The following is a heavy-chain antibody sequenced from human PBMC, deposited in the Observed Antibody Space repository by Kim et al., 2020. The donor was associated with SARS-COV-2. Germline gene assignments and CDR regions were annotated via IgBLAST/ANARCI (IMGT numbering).Heavy chain of an antibody. D-gene: IGHD3-22*01. CDR3: SMGDFRGYYVY. J-gene: IGHJ4*02. CDR1: GGSISSSSYY. Sequence: SETLSLTCTVSGGSISSSSYYWGWIRQPPGKGLEWIGIMYYSGSTYYNPFPKRPVTITVDTSKNQFFLKLSSVTAADTAVYYCSMGDFRGYYVYWGQGTL. CDR2: MYYSGST. V-gene: IGHV4-39*01.